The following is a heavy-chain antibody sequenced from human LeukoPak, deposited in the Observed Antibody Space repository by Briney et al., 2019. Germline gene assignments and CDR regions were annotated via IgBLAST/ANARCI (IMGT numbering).Heavy chain of an antibody. CDR1: GFIFNSYA. D-gene: IGHD6-13*01. J-gene: IGHJ4*02. Sequence: GDSLRLSCAASGFIFNSYAMSWVRQAPGKGLEWVSGFRDSGDNTFYAEYAKGRFTISRDTSKNTLHLQMNSLRVEGTAIYYCAKSFIGRWYAFDYWGQGTLVTVSS. V-gene: IGHV3-23*01. CDR3: AKSFIGRWYAFDY. CDR2: FRDSGDNT.